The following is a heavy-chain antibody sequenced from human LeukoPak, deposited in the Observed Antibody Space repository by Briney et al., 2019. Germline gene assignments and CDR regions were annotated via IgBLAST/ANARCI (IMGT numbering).Heavy chain of an antibody. CDR3: ATEWAGATRRFAH. CDR2: MSYDGVDE. CDR1: GFTSSIYS. J-gene: IGHJ4*02. D-gene: IGHD1-26*01. V-gene: IGHV3-30*04. Sequence: PGGSLRLSCTTTGFTSSIYSMHWVRQAPGKGLEGVAVMSYDGVDEYYADSVKGRFPIFRDNSKDTLYLQLNALTADDTAVYYCATEWAGATRRFAHWGQGTLVTVSS.